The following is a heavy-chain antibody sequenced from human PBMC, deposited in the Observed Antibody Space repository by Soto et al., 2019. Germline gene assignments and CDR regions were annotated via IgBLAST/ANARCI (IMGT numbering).Heavy chain of an antibody. D-gene: IGHD6-13*01. J-gene: IGHJ4*02. Sequence: EVQLVESGGGLVQPGRSLRLSCAASGFTFDDYAMHWVRQAPGKGLEWVSGISWNSGSIGYADSVKGRFTISRDNAKNSLYQQMNSLRAEDTALYYCAKDIRGLLAAAGPNDYFDYWGQGTLVTVSS. CDR2: ISWNSGSI. CDR1: GFTFDDYA. V-gene: IGHV3-9*01. CDR3: AKDIRGLLAAAGPNDYFDY.